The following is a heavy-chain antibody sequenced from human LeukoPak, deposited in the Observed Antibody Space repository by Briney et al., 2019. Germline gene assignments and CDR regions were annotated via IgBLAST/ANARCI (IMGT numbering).Heavy chain of an antibody. CDR2: IYHSGST. J-gene: IGHJ5*02. CDR1: GGSISSSNW. CDR3: ARVWITMMLIWEIWFDP. D-gene: IGHD3-22*01. Sequence: SETLSLTCAVSGGSISSSNWWSWVRQPPGKGLEWIGEIYHSGSTNYNPSLKSRVTISVDKSKNQFSLKLSSVTAADTAVYYCARVWITMMLIWEIWFDPRGQGTLVTVSS. V-gene: IGHV4-4*02.